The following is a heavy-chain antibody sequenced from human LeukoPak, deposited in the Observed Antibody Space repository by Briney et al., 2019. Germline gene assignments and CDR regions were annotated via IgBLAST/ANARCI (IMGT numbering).Heavy chain of an antibody. Sequence: GGSLRLPCAVSGFIFSSYSMNWVRQAPWKGLEWVSHISSSSTSKYYADSVKGRFTISRDNAKNSLYLQMNSLRAEDTAVYYCARGQYGMDVWGQGTTVTVSS. J-gene: IGHJ6*02. CDR3: ARGQYGMDV. CDR1: GFIFSSYS. CDR2: ISSSSTSK. V-gene: IGHV3-48*04.